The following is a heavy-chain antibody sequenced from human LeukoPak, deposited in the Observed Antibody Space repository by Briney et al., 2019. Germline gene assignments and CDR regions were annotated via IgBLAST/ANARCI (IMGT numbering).Heavy chain of an antibody. CDR1: GFTFSSYS. V-gene: IGHV3-48*04. J-gene: IGHJ4*02. CDR3: AREPPGYYFDY. CDR2: ISSSSTI. Sequence: GGSLRLSCAASGFTFSSYSMNWVRQAPGKGLEWVSYISSSSTIYYADSVKGRFTISRDNAKNSLYLQMNSLRAEDTAVYYCAREPPGYYFDYWGQGTLVTVSS.